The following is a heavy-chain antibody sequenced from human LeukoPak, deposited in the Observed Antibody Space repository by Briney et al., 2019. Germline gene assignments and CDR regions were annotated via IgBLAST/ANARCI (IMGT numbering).Heavy chain of an antibody. Sequence: KPSGTLSLTCTVSGASIRSYYWTWIRQPAGKGLEWLGRIYTSGSSKYNPSLKSRVTMSLDTSKNQFSLKLFSVTAADTAVYYCARGRQQHLYYYYYGMDVWGQGTTVTVSS. CDR3: ARGRQQHLYYYYYGMDV. CDR2: IYTSGSS. J-gene: IGHJ6*02. CDR1: GASIRSYY. D-gene: IGHD6-13*01. V-gene: IGHV4-4*07.